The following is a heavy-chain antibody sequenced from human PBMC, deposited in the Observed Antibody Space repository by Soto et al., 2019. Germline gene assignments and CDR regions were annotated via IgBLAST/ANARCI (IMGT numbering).Heavy chain of an antibody. V-gene: IGHV4-59*01. CDR2: IYYSGST. Sequence: PSETLSLTCTVSGGSISSYYWSWIRQPPGKGLEWIGYIYYSGSTNYNPSLKSRVTISVDTSKNQFSLKLSSVTAADTAVYYCASKKGFLKAYDYGGQGTLVTVSS. CDR3: ASKKGFLKAYDY. D-gene: IGHD3-3*01. CDR1: GGSISSYY. J-gene: IGHJ4*02.